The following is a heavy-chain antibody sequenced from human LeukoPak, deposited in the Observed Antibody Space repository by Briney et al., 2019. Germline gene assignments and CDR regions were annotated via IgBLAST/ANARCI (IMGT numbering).Heavy chain of an antibody. CDR1: GGSISSYY. Sequence: SETLSLTCTVSGGSISSYYWSWIRQPPGKGLEWIGYIYYSGSTNYNPSLKSRVTISVDTSKNQFSLKLSSVTAADTAVYYCASEKYYDSSGYYYDYWGQGTLVTVSS. J-gene: IGHJ4*02. V-gene: IGHV4-59*01. D-gene: IGHD3-22*01. CDR3: ASEKYYDSSGYYYDY. CDR2: IYYSGST.